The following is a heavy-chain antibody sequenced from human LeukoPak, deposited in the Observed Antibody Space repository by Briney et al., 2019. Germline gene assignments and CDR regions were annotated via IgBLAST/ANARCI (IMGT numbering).Heavy chain of an antibody. D-gene: IGHD1-26*01. Sequence: GGSLRLSCAASGFTFSKYYMRWVRQAPGKGLGWVATIKEDGSEKSYVDSVEGRFTISRDNAKNSLYLQMNGLRVEDTAVYYCARDVGPSDYWGQGTLVTVSS. CDR3: ARDVGPSDY. V-gene: IGHV3-7*01. CDR1: GFTFSKYY. J-gene: IGHJ4*02. CDR2: IKEDGSEK.